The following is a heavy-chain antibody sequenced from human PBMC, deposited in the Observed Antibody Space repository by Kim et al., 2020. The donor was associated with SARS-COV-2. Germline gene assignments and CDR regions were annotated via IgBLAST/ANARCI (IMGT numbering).Heavy chain of an antibody. J-gene: IGHJ4*02. CDR3: SRGGSGSYSFDD. CDR2: IFSGGTA. D-gene: IGHD1-26*01. Sequence: GGSLRLSCAASGFTVSSNYMSWVRQAPGKGLEWVSVIFSGGTAFYTDSVKGRFTISRDNSKNTLYLQMNSLRVEDTAVYYCSRGGSGSYSFDDWGQGTLVTVSS. CDR1: GFTVSSNY. V-gene: IGHV3-53*01.